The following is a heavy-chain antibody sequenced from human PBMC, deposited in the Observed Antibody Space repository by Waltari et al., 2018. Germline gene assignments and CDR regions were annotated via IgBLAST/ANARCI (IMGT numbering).Heavy chain of an antibody. CDR3: ARVIVAYFDWLFPDAFDI. J-gene: IGHJ3*02. CDR2: IYYSGST. D-gene: IGHD3-9*01. CDR1: GGSISSSSYY. Sequence: QLQLQESGPGLVKPSETLSLTCTVSGGSISSSSYYWGWIRQPPGKGLEWIGSIYYSGSTYYNPSLKSRVTISVDTSKNQFSLKLSSVTAADTAVYYCARVIVAYFDWLFPDAFDIWGQGTMVTVSS. V-gene: IGHV4-39*07.